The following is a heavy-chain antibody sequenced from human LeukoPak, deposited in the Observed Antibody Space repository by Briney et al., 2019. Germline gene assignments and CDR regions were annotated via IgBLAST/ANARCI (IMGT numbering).Heavy chain of an antibody. V-gene: IGHV4-39*01. J-gene: IGHJ1*01. CDR2: IYYSGST. D-gene: IGHD2-15*01. Sequence: PSETLSLTCTVSGGSISSSSYYWCWIRQPPGKGLEWIGSIYYSGSTYYNPSLKSRVTISVDTSKNQFSLKLSSVTAADTAVYYCAGKLGYCSGGSCYPAHWGQGTLVTVSS. CDR1: GGSISSSSYY. CDR3: AGKLGYCSGGSCYPAH.